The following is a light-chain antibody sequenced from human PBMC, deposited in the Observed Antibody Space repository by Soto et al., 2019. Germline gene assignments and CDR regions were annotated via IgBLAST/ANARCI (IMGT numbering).Light chain of an antibody. CDR2: EVS. V-gene: IGLV2-8*01. CDR1: SSDVGGYNY. J-gene: IGLJ1*01. Sequence: QSALTQPPSASGSPGQSVTISCTGTSSDVGGYNYVSWYQQNPGKAPQLIIYEVSKRPSGVPDRFSGSKSGNTASLTVSGLQAEDEADYYCNSYAATNNYVFGYGTKVTVL. CDR3: NSYAATNNYV.